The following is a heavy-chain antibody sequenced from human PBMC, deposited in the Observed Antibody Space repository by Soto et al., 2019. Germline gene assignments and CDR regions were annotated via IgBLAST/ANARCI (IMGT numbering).Heavy chain of an antibody. D-gene: IGHD1-26*01. V-gene: IGHV1-69*13. CDR2: IIPIFGTS. CDR3: ARCTIVEPRYYFDY. CDR1: GGTFSSYA. J-gene: IGHJ4*02. Sequence: ASVKVSCKASGGTFSSYAISWVRQAPGQGLEWMGGIIPIFGTSNYAQKFQGRVTITADESTSTAYMELSSLRSEDTAVYYCARCTIVEPRYYFDYWGQGTLVTVSS.